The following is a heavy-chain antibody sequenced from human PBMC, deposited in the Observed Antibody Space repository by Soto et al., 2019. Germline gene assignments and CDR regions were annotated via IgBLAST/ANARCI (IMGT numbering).Heavy chain of an antibody. V-gene: IGHV3-74*01. CDR1: GFTFSNYW. Sequence: LRLSCAASGFTFSNYWMHWVRQGPGEGLVWVSHINSDGSSTNYADSVRGRFIISRDNAENTLYLQMNSLRAEDTAVYYCARDLSGPFDYWGQGTLVAVSS. J-gene: IGHJ4*02. CDR3: ARDLSGPFDY. CDR2: INSDGSST.